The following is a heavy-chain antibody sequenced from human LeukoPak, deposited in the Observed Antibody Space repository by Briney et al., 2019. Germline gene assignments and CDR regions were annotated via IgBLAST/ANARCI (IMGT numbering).Heavy chain of an antibody. CDR1: GYSFSDYW. Sequence: GESLKISCKGSGYSFSDYWIGWVRQMPGKGLEWMGIIYPGDSDIRYSPSFQGQVTISADKSSSTAFLQWSSLKASDTAMYYCARRSSGRFFDFWGQGTLVTVSS. D-gene: IGHD2-15*01. CDR2: IYPGDSDI. J-gene: IGHJ4*02. CDR3: ARRSSGRFFDF. V-gene: IGHV5-51*01.